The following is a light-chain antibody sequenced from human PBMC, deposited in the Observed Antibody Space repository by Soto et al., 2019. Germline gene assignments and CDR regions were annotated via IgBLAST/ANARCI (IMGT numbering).Light chain of an antibody. V-gene: IGKV3-11*01. CDR2: DAS. CDR1: QSFSSY. J-gene: IGKJ4*01. Sequence: EIVLTQSPATLSLSPGERATLSCRASQSFSSYLAWYQQKPGQAPRLLIYDASNRATGIPARFSGSGSGTDFTLTISSLEPEDFAVYYCQQRSNWPPITFGAGTKVDIX. CDR3: QQRSNWPPIT.